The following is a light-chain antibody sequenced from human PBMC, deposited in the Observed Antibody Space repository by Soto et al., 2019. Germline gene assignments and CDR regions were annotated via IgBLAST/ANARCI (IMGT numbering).Light chain of an antibody. CDR1: SSNIGSNT. CDR2: SNN. V-gene: IGLV1-44*01. Sequence: QSVLTQPPSAAGTPGQRVTISCSGSSSNIGSNTVNWYQQLPGTAPKLLIYSNNQRTSGVPDRFSGSKSGTSASLAISGLQSEDEADYYCAAWDDSLNGLVVFGGGTKRTVL. J-gene: IGLJ2*01. CDR3: AAWDDSLNGLVV.